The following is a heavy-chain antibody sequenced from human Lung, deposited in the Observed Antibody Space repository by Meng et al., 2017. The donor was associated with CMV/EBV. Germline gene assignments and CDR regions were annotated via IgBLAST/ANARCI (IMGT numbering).Heavy chain of an antibody. V-gene: IGHV4-31*03. CDR1: GGSISNGGYY. CDR2: IYYSGST. J-gene: IGHJ6*01. D-gene: IGHD2-2*01. Sequence: TLSLXXTVSGGSISNGGYYWSWIRQHPGKGLEWIGYIYYSGSTYYNPSLKSRVTISVDTSKNQFSLKLSSVTAADTAVYYCARDRCSSTSCYFGSYYYGMDVWGQVNXV. CDR3: ARDRCSSTSCYFGSYYYGMDV.